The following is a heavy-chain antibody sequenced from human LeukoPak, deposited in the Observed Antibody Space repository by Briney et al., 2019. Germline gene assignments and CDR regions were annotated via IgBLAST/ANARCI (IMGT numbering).Heavy chain of an antibody. D-gene: IGHD6-13*01. V-gene: IGHV1-69*04. Sequence: HWASGKVSCKTSGYTFTTYAISWVRQAPGQGLEWMGRIIPILGIANYAQKFQGRVTITADKSTSTAYMELSSLRSEDTAVYYCASYSSSWYTVWGQGTLVTVSS. CDR2: IIPILGIA. CDR1: GYTFTTYA. J-gene: IGHJ4*02. CDR3: ASYSSSWYTV.